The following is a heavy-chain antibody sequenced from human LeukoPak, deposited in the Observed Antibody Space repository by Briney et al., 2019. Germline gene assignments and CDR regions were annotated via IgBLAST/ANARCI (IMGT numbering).Heavy chain of an antibody. CDR1: GFTFSVYG. D-gene: IGHD3-10*01. Sequence: GGSLRLSCAASGFTFSVYGMHWVRPAPGKGLEWVSFIRSDGSNKYYTESVKGRFTVSRDNSNNTLYLQMNSLRVEDTAVYYCATQFGSGTLANEYDHWGQGSLVTVSS. CDR3: ATQFGSGTLANEYDH. CDR2: IRSDGSNK. J-gene: IGHJ4*02. V-gene: IGHV3-30*02.